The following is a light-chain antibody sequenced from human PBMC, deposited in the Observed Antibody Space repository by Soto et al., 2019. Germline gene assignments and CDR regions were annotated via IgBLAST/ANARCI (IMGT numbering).Light chain of an antibody. CDR1: QSLVYSDGNTY. Sequence: VVMTQSPLSLPVTLGQPASISCRSSQSLVYSDGNTYLNWFQQRPGQSPRRLIYKVSNRDSGVPDRFSGSGSGTDFTLKISRVEAEDVGGYYCMQGTHCAWTFGQGTKVEIK. CDR3: MQGTHCAWT. CDR2: KVS. J-gene: IGKJ1*01. V-gene: IGKV2-30*01.